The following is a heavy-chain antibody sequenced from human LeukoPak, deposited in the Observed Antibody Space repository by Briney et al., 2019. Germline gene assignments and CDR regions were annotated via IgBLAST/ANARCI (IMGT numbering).Heavy chain of an antibody. CDR2: IYYSGST. CDR1: GGSISSGDYY. Sequence: SQTLSLTCTVSGGSISSGDYYWSWIRQPPGKGLEWIGYIYYSGSTYYNPSLKSRATISVDTSKNQFSLKLSSVTAADTAVYYCARTPTVWGSYRHTSDYWGQGTLVTVSS. J-gene: IGHJ4*02. V-gene: IGHV4-30-4*08. CDR3: ARTPTVWGSYRHTSDY. D-gene: IGHD3-16*02.